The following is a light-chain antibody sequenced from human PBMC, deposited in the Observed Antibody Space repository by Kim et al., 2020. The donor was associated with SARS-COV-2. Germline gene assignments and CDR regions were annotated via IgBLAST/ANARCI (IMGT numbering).Light chain of an antibody. CDR3: QVYGQSPLYT. J-gene: IGKJ2*01. V-gene: IGKV3-20*01. Sequence: SPGETASLSCRASQNVTYNYLAWYQQKPDQAPRLLVYEASSRPSGIPDRFTGSGSATDFSLTINRLEPDDSAVYYCQVYGQSPLYTFGQGTKLEI. CDR1: QNVTYNY. CDR2: EAS.